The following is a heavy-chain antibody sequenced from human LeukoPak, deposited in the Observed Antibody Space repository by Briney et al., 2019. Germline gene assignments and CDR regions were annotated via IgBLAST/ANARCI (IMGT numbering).Heavy chain of an antibody. V-gene: IGHV3-48*01. CDR2: ISSSSSTI. Sequence: GGSLRLSCAASGFTFSSYSMNWVRQAPGKGLEWVSYISSSSSTIYYADSVKGRFTISRDNSKNTLYLQMNSLRAEDTAVYYCARELSGNYGMDVWGQGTTVTVSS. CDR3: ARELSGNYGMDV. J-gene: IGHJ6*02. CDR1: GFTFSSYS.